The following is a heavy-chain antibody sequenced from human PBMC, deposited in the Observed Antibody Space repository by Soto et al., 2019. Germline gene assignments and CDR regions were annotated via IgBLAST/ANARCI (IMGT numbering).Heavy chain of an antibody. D-gene: IGHD6-13*01. CDR2: IIPLFGTT. CDR3: ARGATHGSSWYFWFDP. J-gene: IGHJ5*02. CDR1: GGTFSTYP. Sequence: QVQLVQSGAEVRMPGSSVKVSCKASGGTFSTYPINWVRQAPGQGLEWMGGIIPLFGTTNYAQKFKGRVTITADESTSTAYMELSSLSAEDAAVYYCARGATHGSSWYFWFDPWGQGPLVTVSS. V-gene: IGHV1-69*01.